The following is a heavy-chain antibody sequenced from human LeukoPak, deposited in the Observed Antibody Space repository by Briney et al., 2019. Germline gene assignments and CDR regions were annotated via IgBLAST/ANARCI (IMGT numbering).Heavy chain of an antibody. D-gene: IGHD3-22*01. CDR2: ISGSGGST. J-gene: IGHJ4*02. CDR3: AKSPGPYDSSGYYYVADY. CDR1: GFTFSSYA. Sequence: GGSLRLSCAASGFTFSSYAMSWVRQAPGKGLEWVSAISGSGGSTYYADSVKGRFTISRDNSKNTLYLQMNSLRAEDTAVYYCAKSPGPYDSSGYYYVADYWGQGTLVTVSS. V-gene: IGHV3-23*01.